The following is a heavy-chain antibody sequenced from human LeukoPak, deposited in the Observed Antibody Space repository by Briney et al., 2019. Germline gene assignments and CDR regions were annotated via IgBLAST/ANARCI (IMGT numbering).Heavy chain of an antibody. CDR1: GFTFSSNW. CDR2: TKQDESER. J-gene: IGHJ4*02. V-gene: IGHV3-7*01. Sequence: GGSLRLSCIDSGFTFSSNWMAWVRQAPGKGLEWVANTKQDESERYYLDSVEGRFTISRDNTKNSLYLEMNSLRAEDTAVYYCATIEAVRFHYWGQGTLVAVSS. CDR3: ATIEAVRFHY. D-gene: IGHD6-19*01.